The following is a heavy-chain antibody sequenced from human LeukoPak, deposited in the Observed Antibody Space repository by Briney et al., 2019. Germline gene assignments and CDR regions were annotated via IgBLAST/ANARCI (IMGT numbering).Heavy chain of an antibody. CDR1: VFTFSSYE. Sequence: PGGSLRLSCAASVFTFSSYEMNWVRQPPGKGLECGSSISSSRSYIYYADSLKHRFTTSRDTAKNSLYLQMNSLRAEDTAAYYCARVLMVRGVSHLDYWGQGTLVTVSS. CDR3: ARVLMVRGVSHLDY. CDR2: ISSSRSYI. J-gene: IGHJ4*02. D-gene: IGHD3-10*01. V-gene: IGHV3-21*01.